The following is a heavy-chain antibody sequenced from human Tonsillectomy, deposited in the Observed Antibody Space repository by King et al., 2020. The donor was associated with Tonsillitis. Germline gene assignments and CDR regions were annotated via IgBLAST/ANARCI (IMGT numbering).Heavy chain of an antibody. CDR1: GFTFSNYH. CDR3: ASARI. CDR2: ISSSSSTI. Sequence: VQLVESGGGLVQPGGSLRLSCAASGFTFSNYHMNWVRQAPGKGLEWVSYISSSSSTIYYADSVKGRFTISRDNAKTSLFLQMNSLRVEDTAVYYCASARIRGQGTLVTVSS. J-gene: IGHJ4*02. V-gene: IGHV3-48*04.